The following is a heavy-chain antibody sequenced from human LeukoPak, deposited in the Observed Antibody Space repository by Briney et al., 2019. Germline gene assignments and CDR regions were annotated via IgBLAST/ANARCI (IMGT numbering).Heavy chain of an antibody. Sequence: PSETLSLTCTVSGGSISSSSHYWGWIRQPPGKGLEWIGSIYYSGSTYYNPSLKSRVTISVDTSKNQFSLKLSSVTAADTAVYYCAREKKTGTTRWFDPWGQGTLVTVSS. D-gene: IGHD1-14*01. CDR2: IYYSGST. V-gene: IGHV4-39*02. CDR1: GGSISSSSHY. CDR3: AREKKTGTTRWFDP. J-gene: IGHJ5*02.